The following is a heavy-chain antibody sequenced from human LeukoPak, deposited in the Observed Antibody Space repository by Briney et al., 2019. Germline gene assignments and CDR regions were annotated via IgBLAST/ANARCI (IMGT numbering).Heavy chain of an antibody. V-gene: IGHV4-59*08. CDR1: GGSISSYY. CDR2: VYYNGST. Sequence: PSETLSLTCTVSGGSISSYYWSWIRQPPGKGLEWIGYVYYNGSTKYNPSLKSRVTISVDTSKNQFSLKLNSVTAADTAVYYCARQHREDTSAYRPFDSWGQGTLVTVSS. D-gene: IGHD3-22*01. CDR3: ARQHREDTSAYRPFDS. J-gene: IGHJ4*02.